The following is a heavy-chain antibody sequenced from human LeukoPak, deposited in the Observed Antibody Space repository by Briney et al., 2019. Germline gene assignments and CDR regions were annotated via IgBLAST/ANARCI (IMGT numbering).Heavy chain of an antibody. CDR2: IYPGDSDA. Sequence: GESLKISCKGSGYSFTSYWIGWVRQMPGKGLEWMGIIYPGDSDARYSPSFQGQVTISADKSISTAYLQWSSLKASDTAMYYCARLPRLYCSSTSCYTGWFGPWGQGTLVTVSS. CDR3: ARLPRLYCSSTSCYTGWFGP. D-gene: IGHD2-2*02. J-gene: IGHJ5*02. V-gene: IGHV5-51*01. CDR1: GYSFTSYW.